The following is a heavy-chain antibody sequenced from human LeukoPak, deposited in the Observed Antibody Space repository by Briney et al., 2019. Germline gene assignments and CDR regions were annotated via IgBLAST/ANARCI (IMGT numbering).Heavy chain of an antibody. CDR3: ARLPGY. V-gene: IGHV4-39*01. Sequence: PSETLSLTCSVSGGSISSSSYYWGWIRQPPGKGLEWIGSIYYSGNTYYNPSLKSRVAISVDTSKNQFSLKLSSVTAADTAVYYCARLPGYWGQGTLVTVPS. CDR1: GGSISSSSYY. J-gene: IGHJ4*02. CDR2: IYYSGNT.